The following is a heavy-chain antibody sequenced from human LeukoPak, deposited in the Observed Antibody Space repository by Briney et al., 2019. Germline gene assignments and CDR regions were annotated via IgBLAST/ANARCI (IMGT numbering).Heavy chain of an antibody. Sequence: GGSLRLSCAASGFTFSSYAMSWVRQAPGKGLEWVSTISGSGGSTYYADSVKGRFTISRDNTRNTPYLQMNSLRAEDTAVYYCAKLPWSSSGWFDPWGQGTLVTVSS. CDR1: GFTFSSYA. J-gene: IGHJ5*02. CDR3: AKLPWSSSGWFDP. CDR2: ISGSGGST. D-gene: IGHD6-6*01. V-gene: IGHV3-23*01.